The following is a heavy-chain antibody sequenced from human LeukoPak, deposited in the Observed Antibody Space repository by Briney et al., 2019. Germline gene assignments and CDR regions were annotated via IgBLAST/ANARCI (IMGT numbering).Heavy chain of an antibody. Sequence: GGSLRLSCAASGFTFSSYAMSWVRQAPGKGLEWVSAISGSGGSTYYADSVKGRFTISRDNSKNTLYLQMNSLRAEDTAVYYCARDRTYSSGWYLIDYWGQGTLVTVSS. CDR2: ISGSGGST. J-gene: IGHJ4*02. CDR3: ARDRTYSSGWYLIDY. D-gene: IGHD6-19*01. CDR1: GFTFSSYA. V-gene: IGHV3-23*01.